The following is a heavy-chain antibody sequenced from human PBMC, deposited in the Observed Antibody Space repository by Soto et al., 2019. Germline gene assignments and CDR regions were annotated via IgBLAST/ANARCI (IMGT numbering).Heavy chain of an antibody. V-gene: IGHV4-59*08. CDR2: IYYSGST. J-gene: IGHJ4*02. CDR3: ARRYGVYFDY. D-gene: IGHD4-17*01. Sequence: QVQLQESGPGLVKPSETLSLTCTVSGGSISSYYWSWIRQPPGKGLEWIGYIYYSGSTNYNPSLRSLVTISVDTPKNQCSLRLSSVTAADTAVYYCARRYGVYFDYWGQGTLVTVSS. CDR1: GGSISSYY.